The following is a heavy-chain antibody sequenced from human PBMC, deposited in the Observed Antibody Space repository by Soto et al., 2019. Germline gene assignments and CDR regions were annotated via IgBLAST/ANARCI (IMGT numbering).Heavy chain of an antibody. J-gene: IGHJ4*02. CDR2: IYYSGST. CDR3: ASRVGLNLDY. Sequence: SETLSLTCTVCGGSISSGGYYWSWIRQHPGKGLEWIGYIYYSGSTYYNPSLKSRVTISVDTSKNQFSLKLSSVTAADTAVYYCASRVGLNLDYWGQGTLVTVSS. CDR1: GGSISSGGYY. D-gene: IGHD1-26*01. V-gene: IGHV4-31*03.